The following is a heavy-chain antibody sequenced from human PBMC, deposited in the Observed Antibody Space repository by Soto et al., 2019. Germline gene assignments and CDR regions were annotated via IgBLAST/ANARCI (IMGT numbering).Heavy chain of an antibody. V-gene: IGHV4-39*01. D-gene: IGHD6-19*01. CDR3: ARHRLQWLVYFDY. CDR2: ISDRGTT. J-gene: IGHJ4*02. Sequence: LLLQESGPGLVKPSETLSLSCSVAGGSITTLNNYWGWVRQPPGKGLEWIGSISDRGTTFYNASLESRPIISLETSKNQFSLRLKSVTAADTALYFCARHRLQWLVYFDYWGQGIQVTVS. CDR1: GGSITTLNNY.